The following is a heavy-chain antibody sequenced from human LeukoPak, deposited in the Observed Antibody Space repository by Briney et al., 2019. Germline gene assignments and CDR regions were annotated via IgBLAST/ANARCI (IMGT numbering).Heavy chain of an antibody. J-gene: IGHJ4*02. V-gene: IGHV1-2*06. Sequence: ASVRVSCMASLYTFTGYYIHWVRQAPGQGLEWMGRINPNRGGTNDAPKFQGRVTMTRDTSNSTAYMELNRLKSDDTAVYYCGRVDSGTYTAFDYGGQGTLVTVYS. D-gene: IGHD1-26*01. CDR1: LYTFTGYY. CDR2: INPNRGGT. CDR3: GRVDSGTYTAFDY.